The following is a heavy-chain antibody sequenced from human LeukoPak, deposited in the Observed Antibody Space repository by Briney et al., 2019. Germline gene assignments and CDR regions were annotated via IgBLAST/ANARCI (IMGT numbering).Heavy chain of an antibody. CDR3: ARVVQQLDPNNWFDP. CDR2: IYYSGST. D-gene: IGHD6-13*01. J-gene: IGHJ5*02. V-gene: IGHV4-31*03. CDR1: GGSISSGGYY. Sequence: SQTPSLTCTVSGGSISSGGYYWSWIRQHPGKGLEWIGYIYYSGSTYYNPSLKSRVTISVDTSKNQFSLKLSSVTAADTAVYYCARVVQQLDPNNWFDPWGQGTLVTVSS.